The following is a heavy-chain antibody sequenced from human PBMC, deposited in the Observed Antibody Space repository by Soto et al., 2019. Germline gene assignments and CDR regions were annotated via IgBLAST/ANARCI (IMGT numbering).Heavy chain of an antibody. CDR1: GFTVSSNY. V-gene: IGHV3-53*01. CDR3: ARDRYYYDSSGYFYYYYGMDV. D-gene: IGHD3-22*01. CDR2: IYSGGST. J-gene: IGHJ6*02. Sequence: PGGSLRLSCAASGFTVSSNYMSWVRQAPGKGLEWVSVIYSGGSTYYADSVKGRLTISRDNSKNTLYLQMNSLRAEDTAVYYCARDRYYYDSSGYFYYYYGMDVWGQGTTVTVSS.